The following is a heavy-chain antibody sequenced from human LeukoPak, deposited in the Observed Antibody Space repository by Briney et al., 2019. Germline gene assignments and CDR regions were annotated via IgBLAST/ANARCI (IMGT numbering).Heavy chain of an antibody. Sequence: ASVKVSCKASGGTSSSYAISWVRQAPGQGLEWMGRIIPIFGTANYAQKFQGRVTITTDESTSTAYMELSSLRSEDTAVYYCARSKWLFMFDIWGQGTMVTVSS. V-gene: IGHV1-69*05. D-gene: IGHD3-22*01. CDR2: IIPIFGTA. J-gene: IGHJ3*02. CDR1: GGTSSSYA. CDR3: ARSKWLFMFDI.